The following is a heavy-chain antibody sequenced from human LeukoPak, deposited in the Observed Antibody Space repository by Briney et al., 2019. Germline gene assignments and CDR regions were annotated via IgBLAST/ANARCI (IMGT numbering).Heavy chain of an antibody. V-gene: IGHV3-53*01. CDR3: ARDYYYDSSGYYYYYMDV. CDR1: GFTVRSNY. J-gene: IGHJ6*03. Sequence: GGSLRLSCAASGFTVRSNYMSWVRQAPGKGLEWGSVIYSGGSTYYADSVKGRFTISRDNSKNTLYLQMNSLRAEDTAVYYCARDYYYDSSGYYYYYMDVWGKGTTVTVSS. D-gene: IGHD3-22*01. CDR2: IYSGGST.